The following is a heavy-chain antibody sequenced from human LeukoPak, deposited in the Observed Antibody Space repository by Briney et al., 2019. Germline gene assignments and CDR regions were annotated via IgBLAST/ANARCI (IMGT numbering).Heavy chain of an antibody. Sequence: GGSLRLSCAASGFTFSSYGMHWVRQAPGKGLEWVAVIWYDGSNKYYADSVKGRFTISRDNSKHTLYLQMNSLRAEDTAVYYCARDRTESSSWYLAPSNWFDPWGQGTLVTVSS. CDR3: ARDRTESSSWYLAPSNWFDP. J-gene: IGHJ5*02. D-gene: IGHD6-13*01. V-gene: IGHV3-33*01. CDR2: IWYDGSNK. CDR1: GFTFSSYG.